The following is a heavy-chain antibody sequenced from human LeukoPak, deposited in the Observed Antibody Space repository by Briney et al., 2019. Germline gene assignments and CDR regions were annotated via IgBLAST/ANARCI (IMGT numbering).Heavy chain of an antibody. CDR1: GFTFSSYG. D-gene: IGHD2-15*01. CDR3: AKDVAATKPNAFDI. CDR2: IRYDGSNK. Sequence: PGGSLRLSCAASGFTFSSYGMHWVRQAPGKGLEWVAFIRYDGSNKYYADSVKGRFTISRDNSKNTLYLQMNSLRAEDTAVYYRAKDVAATKPNAFDIWGQGTMVTVSS. J-gene: IGHJ3*02. V-gene: IGHV3-30*02.